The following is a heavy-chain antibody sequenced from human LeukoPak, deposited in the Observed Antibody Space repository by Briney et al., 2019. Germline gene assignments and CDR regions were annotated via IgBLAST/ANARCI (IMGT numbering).Heavy chain of an antibody. V-gene: IGHV4-59*01. CDR2: IYYSGST. Sequence: VKPSETLSLTCTVSGGSISSYYWSWIRQPPGKGLEWIGYIYYSGSTNYNPSLKSRVTISVDTSKNQFSLKLSSVTAADTAVYYCARGLGYGEYPVPFDIWGQGTLVTVSS. CDR1: GGSISSYY. D-gene: IGHD4-17*01. J-gene: IGHJ3*02. CDR3: ARGLGYGEYPVPFDI.